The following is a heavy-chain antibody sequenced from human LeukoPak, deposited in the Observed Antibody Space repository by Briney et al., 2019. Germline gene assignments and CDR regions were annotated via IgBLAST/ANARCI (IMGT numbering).Heavy chain of an antibody. Sequence: ASVKVSCKVSGYTLTELSMHWVRQAPGKGLEWMGGFDPEDGETIYAQKFQGRVTMTEDTSTDTAYMELSSLRSEDTAVYYCATSPFARGVAHFDYWGQGTLVTVSS. CDR2: FDPEDGET. D-gene: IGHD3-10*01. CDR3: ATSPFARGVAHFDY. J-gene: IGHJ4*02. V-gene: IGHV1-24*01. CDR1: GYTLTELS.